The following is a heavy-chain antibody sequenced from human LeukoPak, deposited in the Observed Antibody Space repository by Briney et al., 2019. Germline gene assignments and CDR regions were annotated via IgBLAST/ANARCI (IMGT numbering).Heavy chain of an antibody. CDR1: GFTFSSYS. CDR3: ARDYGGSYYKALDI. J-gene: IGHJ3*02. V-gene: IGHV3-7*01. D-gene: IGHD1-26*01. CDR2: IKQDGSEK. Sequence: GGSLRLSCAASGFTFSSYSMNWVRQAPGKGLEWVANIKQDGSEKYYVDSVKGRFTISRDNAKNSLYLQMNSLRAEDTAVYYCARDYGGSYYKALDIWGQGTMVTVSS.